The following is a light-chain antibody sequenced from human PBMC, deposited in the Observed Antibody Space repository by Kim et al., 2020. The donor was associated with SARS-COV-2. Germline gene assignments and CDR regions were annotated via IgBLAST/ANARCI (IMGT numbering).Light chain of an antibody. CDR1: NIARKN. CDR3: QVWDNNNWV. Sequence: SYELTQPLSVSVALGQTARITCGGNNIARKNVHWYQQKPGQAPVLVLYRDSYRPSGIPERISGSNSGNTATLTIIRAQAGDEDDFYCQVWDNNNWVFGGG. J-gene: IGLJ3*02. V-gene: IGLV3-9*01. CDR2: RDS.